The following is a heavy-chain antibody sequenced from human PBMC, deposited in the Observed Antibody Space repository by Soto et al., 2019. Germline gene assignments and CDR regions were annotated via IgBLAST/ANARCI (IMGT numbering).Heavy chain of an antibody. CDR3: ARGRGVTTFLGGHRFDP. J-gene: IGHJ5*02. Sequence: SETLSLTCAVYGGSFSGYYWSWIRQPPGKGLEWIGEINHSGSTNYNPSLKSRVTISVDTSKNQFSLKLSSVTAADTAVYYCARGRGVTTFLGGHRFDPWGQGTLVTVSS. CDR1: GGSFSGYY. V-gene: IGHV4-34*01. CDR2: INHSGST. D-gene: IGHD4-17*01.